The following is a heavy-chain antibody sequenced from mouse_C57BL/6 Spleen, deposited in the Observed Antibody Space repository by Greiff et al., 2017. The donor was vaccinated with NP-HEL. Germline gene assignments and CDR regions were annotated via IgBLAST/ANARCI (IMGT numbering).Heavy chain of an antibody. CDR3: TRYYYGSKGAMDY. CDR2: IDPETGGT. CDR1: GYTFTDYE. D-gene: IGHD1-1*01. J-gene: IGHJ4*01. Sequence: VQLQQSGAELVRPGASVTLSCKASGYTFTDYEMHWVKQTPVHGLEWIGAIDPETGGTASNQKFKGKAILTADKSSSTAYMELRSLTSEDSAVYYCTRYYYGSKGAMDYWGQGTSVTVSS. V-gene: IGHV1-15*01.